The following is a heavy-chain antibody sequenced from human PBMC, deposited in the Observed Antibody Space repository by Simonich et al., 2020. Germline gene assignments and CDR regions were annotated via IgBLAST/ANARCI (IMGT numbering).Heavy chain of an antibody. Sequence: QVQLQESGPGLVKPSETLSLTCAVSGYSISSGYYWGWIRQPPGMGLEWIGSIYHSGSTYYNPALKSRVTISVDTSKNQFSLKLSSVTAADTAVYYCARVGYSNYYYYGMDVWGQGTTVTVSS. CDR3: ARVGYSNYYYYGMDV. CDR1: GYSISSGYY. V-gene: IGHV4-38-2*01. D-gene: IGHD6-13*01. CDR2: IYHSGST. J-gene: IGHJ6*02.